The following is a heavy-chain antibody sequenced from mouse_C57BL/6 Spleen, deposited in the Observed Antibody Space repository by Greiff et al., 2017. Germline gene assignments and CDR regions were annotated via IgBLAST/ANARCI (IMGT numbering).Heavy chain of an antibody. J-gene: IGHJ3*01. D-gene: IGHD2-4*01. CDR2: ISDGGSYT. CDR3: ARDLGDYDGAWFAY. Sequence: EVKLVESGGGLVKPGGSLKLSCAASGFTFSSYAMSWVRQTPEKRLEWVATISDGGSYTYYPDNVKGRFTISRDNAKNNLYLQMSHLKSEDTAMYYCARDLGDYDGAWFAYWGQGTLVTVSA. V-gene: IGHV5-4*01. CDR1: GFTFSSYA.